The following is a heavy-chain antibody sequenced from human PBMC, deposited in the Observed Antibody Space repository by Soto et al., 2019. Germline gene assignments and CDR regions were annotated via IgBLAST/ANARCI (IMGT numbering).Heavy chain of an antibody. CDR3: ARDTAMVRGYYYYGMDV. CDR2: IIPIFGTA. Sequence: SSVKVSCKASGGTFSSYAISWVRQAPGQGLEWMGGIIPIFGTANYAQKFQGRVTITADESTSTAYMELSSLRSEDTAVYYCARDTAMVRGYYYYGMDVWGQGTTVTVSS. J-gene: IGHJ6*02. CDR1: GGTFSSYA. D-gene: IGHD5-18*01. V-gene: IGHV1-69*13.